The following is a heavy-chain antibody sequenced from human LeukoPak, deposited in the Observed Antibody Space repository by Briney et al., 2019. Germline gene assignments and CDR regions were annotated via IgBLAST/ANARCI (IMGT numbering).Heavy chain of an antibody. J-gene: IGHJ4*02. CDR3: ARIGGLSNPFDY. CDR1: GGSISSTSYY. CDR2: IYYSGNT. D-gene: IGHD3-16*02. V-gene: IGHV4-61*01. Sequence: SETLSLTCTVSGGSISSTSYYWSWLRQPPGKGLEWIGYIYYSGNTNYNPSLKSRVTISVDTSKNQFSLKLSSVTAADTAVYYCARIGGLSNPFDYWGQGTLVTVSS.